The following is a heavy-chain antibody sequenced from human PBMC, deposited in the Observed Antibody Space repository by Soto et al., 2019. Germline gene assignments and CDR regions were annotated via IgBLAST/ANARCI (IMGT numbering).Heavy chain of an antibody. CDR1: GFTFHTYG. J-gene: IGHJ6*02. V-gene: IGHV3-33*01. CDR2: IWYDGIIK. CDR3: ARIDCTGDNCNPYYHYGMDV. Sequence: PGGSLRLCCAASGFTFHTYGMHWVRQITGKGLQWVAIIWYDGIIKYYADSVKGRFTISRDNSKNTLYLQMNSLRDEDTAVYYCARIDCTGDNCNPYYHYGMDVWGQGTTVTVSS. D-gene: IGHD2-8*02.